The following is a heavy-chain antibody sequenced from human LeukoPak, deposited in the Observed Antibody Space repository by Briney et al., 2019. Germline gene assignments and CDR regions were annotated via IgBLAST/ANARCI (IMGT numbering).Heavy chain of an antibody. Sequence: PGGSLRLSCAASGFTFSDYYMSWIRQAPGKGLEWVSYISSSGSTIYYADSVKGRFTISRDNAKNSLYLQMNSLRAEDTAVYYCARDMGDYYDSSGYYSRQRPNQFDAFDIWGQGTMVTVSS. CDR3: ARDMGDYYDSSGYYSRQRPNQFDAFDI. V-gene: IGHV3-11*04. D-gene: IGHD3-22*01. CDR1: GFTFSDYY. CDR2: ISSSGSTI. J-gene: IGHJ3*02.